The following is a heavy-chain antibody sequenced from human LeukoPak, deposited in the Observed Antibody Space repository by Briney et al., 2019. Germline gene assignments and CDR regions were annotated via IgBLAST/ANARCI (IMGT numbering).Heavy chain of an antibody. CDR2: INHSGST. J-gene: IGHJ5*02. V-gene: IGHV4-34*01. Sequence: SETLSLTCAVYGGSFSGYYWSWIRQPPGKGLEWIGEINHSGSTNYNPSLKSRVTISVDTSKNQFSLKLSSVTAADTAVYYCAGDKGRIAVAGIHNWFDPWGQGTLVTVSS. CDR3: AGDKGRIAVAGIHNWFDP. D-gene: IGHD6-19*01. CDR1: GGSFSGYY.